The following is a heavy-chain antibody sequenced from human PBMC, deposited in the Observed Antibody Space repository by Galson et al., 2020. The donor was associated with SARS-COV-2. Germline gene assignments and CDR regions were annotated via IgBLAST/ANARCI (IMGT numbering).Heavy chain of an antibody. CDR2: ISYDGSNK. CDR1: GFTFSSYA. J-gene: IGHJ3*02. CDR3: ARESYYDSSGYYYSDAFDI. V-gene: IGHV3-30*04. D-gene: IGHD3-22*01. Sequence: GESLKISCAASGFTFSSYAMHWVRQAPGKGLEWVAVISYDGSNKYYADSVKGRFTISRDNSKNTLYLQMNSLRAEDTAVYYCARESYYDSSGYYYSDAFDIWGQGTMVTVSS.